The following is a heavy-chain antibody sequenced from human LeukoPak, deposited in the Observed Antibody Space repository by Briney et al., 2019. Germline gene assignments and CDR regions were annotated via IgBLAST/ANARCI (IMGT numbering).Heavy chain of an antibody. J-gene: IGHJ4*02. V-gene: IGHV3-30*18. CDR1: XXXFSSYG. CDR2: ISYDGSNK. D-gene: IGHD3-10*01. Sequence: PGESLRLSXXXXXXXFSSYGMHWVRQAPGKGLEWVAVISYDGSNKYYADSVKGRFTISRDNSKNTLYLQMNSLRAEDTAVYYCAKSFPSGELPDYWGQGTLVTVSS. CDR3: AKSFPSGELPDY.